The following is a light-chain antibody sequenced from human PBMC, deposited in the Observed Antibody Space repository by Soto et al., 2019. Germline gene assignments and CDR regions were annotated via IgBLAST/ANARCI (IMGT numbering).Light chain of an antibody. Sequence: LQVTQSPSSLPASVGDRVTITCRASQSISTYLNWYHQRPGKAPKLLIYAASSLQSGVPSRFSGSGSGTDFTLTISSLQPEDFATYYCQQSYSTPRTFGQGTKVEIK. J-gene: IGKJ1*01. CDR3: QQSYSTPRT. V-gene: IGKV1-39*01. CDR1: QSISTY. CDR2: AAS.